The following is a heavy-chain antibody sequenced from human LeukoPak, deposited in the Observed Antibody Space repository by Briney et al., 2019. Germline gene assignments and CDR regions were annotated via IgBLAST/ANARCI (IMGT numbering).Heavy chain of an antibody. CDR1: GFTFSSHA. Sequence: GGSLILSCAPSGFTFSSHAMSWVRQVPGKGLEWVSGISGSGGSTYYADSVKGRFTISRDNSKNTLYLQMHSLRAEDTAVYYCAKIVVVPAAIRGDYWGQGTLVTVSS. J-gene: IGHJ4*02. V-gene: IGHV3-23*01. CDR3: AKIVVVPAAIRGDY. CDR2: ISGSGGST. D-gene: IGHD2-2*02.